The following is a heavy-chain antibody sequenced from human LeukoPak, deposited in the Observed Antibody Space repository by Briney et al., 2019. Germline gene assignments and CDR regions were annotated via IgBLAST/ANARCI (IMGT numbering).Heavy chain of an antibody. D-gene: IGHD3-9*01. J-gene: IGHJ4*02. CDR1: GFTFSSYR. Sequence: PGGSLRLSCAVSGFTFSSYRMSWVRQAPGKGLEWVSSISTSSSSKYYADSEKGRFTISRDNAKNSLDLQMNSLRAEDTAVYYWGRWDDLFLIDFGGQGTLVTVS. CDR3: GRWDDLFLIDF. CDR2: ISTSSSSK. V-gene: IGHV3-21*01.